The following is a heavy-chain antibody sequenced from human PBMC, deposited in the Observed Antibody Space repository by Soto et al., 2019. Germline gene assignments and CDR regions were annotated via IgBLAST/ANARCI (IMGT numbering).Heavy chain of an antibody. V-gene: IGHV5-51*01. D-gene: IGHD3-10*01. CDR1: GYSFTTYW. CDR3: ARSLGDGSLGHWFDP. J-gene: IGHJ5*02. Sequence: EVQLVQFGAEVKKPGVSLRISCRASGYSFTTYWIGWVRQLPGRGLEWMGIIHPDDSDTRYTPSFDGQVTIPADKSTSTAYLQRSTLSASDTSMYDYARSLGDGSLGHWFDPRGQAPQVSVSS. CDR2: IHPDDSDT.